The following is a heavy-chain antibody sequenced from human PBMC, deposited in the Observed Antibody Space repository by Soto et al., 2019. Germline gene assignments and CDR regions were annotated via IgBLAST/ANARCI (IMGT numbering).Heavy chain of an antibody. D-gene: IGHD6-13*01. CDR2: IYSGGST. CDR3: TKGSADGRPYYFDY. V-gene: IGHV3-66*01. Sequence: GGSVRLSCAASGFTVSSNYMSWVRQAPGKGLEWVSVIYSGGSTYYADSVKGRFTISRDNSENTLHLQMSSLKAEDTAIYYCTKGSADGRPYYFDYWGQGTLVTVSS. CDR1: GFTVSSNY. J-gene: IGHJ4*02.